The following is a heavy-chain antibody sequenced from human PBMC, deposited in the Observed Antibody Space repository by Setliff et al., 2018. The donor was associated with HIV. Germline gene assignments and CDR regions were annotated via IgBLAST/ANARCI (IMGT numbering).Heavy chain of an antibody. D-gene: IGHD4-17*01. J-gene: IGHJ4*02. Sequence: ASVKVSCKASGYTFTSYGINWVRQASGQGLEWVGWMNPNSGNTGYAQKFQGRVTFTRNTSKGTAYMELSSLRPDDTALYFCARGAQDYEDYYFDYWGQGTLVTVSS. V-gene: IGHV1-8*03. CDR3: ARGAQDYEDYYFDY. CDR1: GYTFTSYG. CDR2: MNPNSGNT.